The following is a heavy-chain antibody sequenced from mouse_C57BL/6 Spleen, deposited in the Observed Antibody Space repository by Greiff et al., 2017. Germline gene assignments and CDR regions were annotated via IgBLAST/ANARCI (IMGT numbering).Heavy chain of an antibody. D-gene: IGHD1-1*01. Sequence: QVQLQQPGAELVKPGASVKLSCKASGYTFTSYWMQWVKQRPGQGLEWIGELDPSDSYPNYNQKFKGKATLTVDTSSSTAYMQLSSLTSEDSAVYYCARGGGSRGAMDYWGQGTSVTVSS. CDR3: ARGGGSRGAMDY. V-gene: IGHV1-50*01. CDR2: LDPSDSYP. J-gene: IGHJ4*01. CDR1: GYTFTSYW.